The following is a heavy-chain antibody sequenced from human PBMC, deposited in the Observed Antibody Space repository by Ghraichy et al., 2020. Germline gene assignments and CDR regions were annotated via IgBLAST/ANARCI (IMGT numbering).Heavy chain of an antibody. CDR3: ASSGSSLGEYYLDY. CDR2: IYYSGST. V-gene: IGHV4-39*01. J-gene: IGHJ4*02. Sequence: SETLSLTCTVSGGSISSSSYYWGWIRQSTGKGLEWIGSIYYSGSTYYNPSLKSRVTISVDTSKNQFSLKVRSVTAADTAVYNCASSGSSLGEYYLDYWGQGTLVTVSS. D-gene: IGHD1-26*01. CDR1: GGSISSSSYY.